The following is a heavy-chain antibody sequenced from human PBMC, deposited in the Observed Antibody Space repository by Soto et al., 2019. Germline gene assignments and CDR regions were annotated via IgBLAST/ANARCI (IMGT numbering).Heavy chain of an antibody. J-gene: IGHJ3*02. CDR2: IYPGDSDA. CDR3: ARTTVTKSGAFDI. CDR1: RYSFTSDW. Sequence: GGSLKISCKDSRYSFTSDWTGCVRPMPGKGLEWMGIIYPGDSDATYSPSFQGQVPISPDKSISTAYLQWSSLKASDTAIYYCARTTVTKSGAFDIWGQGKMVTVSS. V-gene: IGHV5-51*01. D-gene: IGHD4-17*01.